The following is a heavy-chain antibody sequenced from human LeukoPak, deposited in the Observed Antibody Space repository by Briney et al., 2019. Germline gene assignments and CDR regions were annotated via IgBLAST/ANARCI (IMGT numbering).Heavy chain of an antibody. CDR1: GGSFSGYY. CDR2: INHSGST. Sequence: SETLSLTCAVYGGSFSGYYWSRIRQPPGKGLEWIGEINHSGSTNYNPSLKSRVTISVDTSKNQFSLKLSSVTAADTAVYYCARRKGYCSGGSCYYYYYGMDVWGQGTTVTVSS. CDR3: ARRKGYCSGGSCYYYYYGMDV. J-gene: IGHJ6*02. D-gene: IGHD2-15*01. V-gene: IGHV4-34*01.